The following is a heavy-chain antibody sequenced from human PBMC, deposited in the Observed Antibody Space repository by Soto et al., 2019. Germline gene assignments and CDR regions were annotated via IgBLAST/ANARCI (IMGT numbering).Heavy chain of an antibody. Sequence: EVQLLESGGGLVQPGGSLRLSCEASGITFSRYDMSWVRQAPGKGLEWVSAINGGRSFYGDSVEGRFTVSRDNSKNTLYLQMNSLRVEDTAIYYCATHAWVLWGQGTLVTVSS. CDR2: INGGRS. D-gene: IGHD2-2*01. J-gene: IGHJ1*01. CDR3: ATHAWVL. CDR1: GITFSRYD. V-gene: IGHV3-23*01.